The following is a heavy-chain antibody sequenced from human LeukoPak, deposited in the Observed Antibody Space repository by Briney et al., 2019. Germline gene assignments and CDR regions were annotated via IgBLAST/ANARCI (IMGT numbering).Heavy chain of an antibody. CDR1: GGSFSGYY. CDR2: INHSGST. Sequence: SETLSLTCAVYGGSFSGYYWSWIRQPPGKGLEWIGEINHSGSTNYNPSLKSRVTISVDTSKNQFSLKLSSVTAADTAVYYCARDPTFSSALNWFDPWGQGTLVTVSS. V-gene: IGHV4-34*01. CDR3: ARDPTFSSALNWFDP. J-gene: IGHJ5*02. D-gene: IGHD6-19*01.